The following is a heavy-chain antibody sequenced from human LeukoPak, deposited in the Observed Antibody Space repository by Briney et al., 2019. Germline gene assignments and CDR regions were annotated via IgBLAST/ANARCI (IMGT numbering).Heavy chain of an antibody. CDR1: GYIFTNFD. Sequence: ASVKLSCKSSGYIFTNFDITWVRQAPGQGLEWMGWISTYNGNTDYAQKLQGRVTMTTDTSTSTAYMELRSLTSDDTAMYYCARDQHKFDYWGQGTLVSVSS. CDR3: ARDQHKFDY. V-gene: IGHV1-18*01. CDR2: ISTYNGNT. J-gene: IGHJ4*02.